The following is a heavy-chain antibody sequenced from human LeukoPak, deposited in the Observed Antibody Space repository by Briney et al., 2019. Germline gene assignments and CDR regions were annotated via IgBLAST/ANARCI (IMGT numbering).Heavy chain of an antibody. CDR2: VIGSSGAT. Sequence: GGSLRLSCAASGFSFTKYAMNWVRQAPGKGREWVAVVIGSSGATDYADSVKGRFTISRDNSKNTLFLQMTSPRAEDTAIYYCAKGAYDFLEIAYFDYWGQGALVTVSS. D-gene: IGHD3-3*01. CDR3: AKGAYDFLEIAYFDY. V-gene: IGHV3-23*01. J-gene: IGHJ4*02. CDR1: GFSFTKYA.